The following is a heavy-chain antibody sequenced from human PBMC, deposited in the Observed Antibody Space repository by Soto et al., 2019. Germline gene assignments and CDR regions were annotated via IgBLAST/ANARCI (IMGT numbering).Heavy chain of an antibody. CDR1: GGSISSGGYY. D-gene: IGHD4-17*01. CDR3: ARVPRTGSRFSGGEPFDY. V-gene: IGHV4-31*03. CDR2: IYYSGST. J-gene: IGHJ4*02. Sequence: PSETLSLTCTVSGGSISSGGYYWSWIRQHPGKGLEWIGYIYYSGSTYYNPSLKSRVTISVDTSKNQFSLKLSSVTAADTAVYYCARVPRTGSRFSGGEPFDYWGQGTLVTVSS.